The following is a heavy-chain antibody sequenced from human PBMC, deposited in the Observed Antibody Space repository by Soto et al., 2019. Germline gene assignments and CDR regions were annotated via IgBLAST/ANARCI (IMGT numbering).Heavy chain of an antibody. CDR3: ARLEGFGHCSGGTCYPRVDAYDS. Sequence: SVQVSCKASGYPFTSYAMHWVRQAPGQRLEWMGWINAGNGNTKYSQKFHGRVTITRDTSASTAYIELSSPRSEDTAVYYCARLEGFGHCSGGTCYPRVDAYDSWGHGTLVT. V-gene: IGHV1-3*01. D-gene: IGHD2-15*01. J-gene: IGHJ3*02. CDR2: INAGNGNT. CDR1: GYPFTSYA.